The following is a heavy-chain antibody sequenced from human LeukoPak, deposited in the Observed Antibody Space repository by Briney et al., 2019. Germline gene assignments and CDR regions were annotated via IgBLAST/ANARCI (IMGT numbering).Heavy chain of an antibody. V-gene: IGHV3-11*01. CDR1: GFTFSDYY. J-gene: IGHJ4*02. CDR3: ARFAARPEYYFDY. D-gene: IGHD6-6*01. CDR2: ISSSGSTI. Sequence: PGGSLRLSCAASGFTFSDYYMSWIRQAPGKGREWVSYISSSGSTIYYADSGKGRFTISRDNAKNSLYLQMNSLRAEDTAVYYCARFAARPEYYFDYWGQGTLVTVSS.